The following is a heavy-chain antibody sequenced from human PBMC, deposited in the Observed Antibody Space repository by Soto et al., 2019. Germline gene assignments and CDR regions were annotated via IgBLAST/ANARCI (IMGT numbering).Heavy chain of an antibody. D-gene: IGHD6-6*01. CDR2: ISYDGSNK. J-gene: IGHJ4*02. CDR1: GFTFSSYA. V-gene: IGHV3-30-3*01. CDR3: AGRHSSSSS. Sequence: QVQLVESGGGVVQPGRSLRLSCAASGFTFSSYAMHWVRQAPGKGLEWVAVISYDGSNKYYADSVKGRFTISRDNSKNPLYLQMNSLRAEDTAVYYCAGRHSSSSSRGQGTLVTVSS.